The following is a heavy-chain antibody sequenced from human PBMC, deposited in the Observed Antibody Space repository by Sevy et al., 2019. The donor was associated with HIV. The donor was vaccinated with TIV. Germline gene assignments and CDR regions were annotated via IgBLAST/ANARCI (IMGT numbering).Heavy chain of an antibody. J-gene: IGHJ6*02. V-gene: IGHV1-2*06. CDR3: ARDLLTIFGVVLNYYYGMDV. CDR1: GYTFTGYY. D-gene: IGHD3-3*01. Sequence: ASMKVSCKASGYTFTGYYMHWVRQAPGQGLEWMGRINPNSGGTNYAQKFQGRVTMTRDTSISTAYMELSRLRSDDTAVYYCARDLLTIFGVVLNYYYGMDVWGQGTTVTVSS. CDR2: INPNSGGT.